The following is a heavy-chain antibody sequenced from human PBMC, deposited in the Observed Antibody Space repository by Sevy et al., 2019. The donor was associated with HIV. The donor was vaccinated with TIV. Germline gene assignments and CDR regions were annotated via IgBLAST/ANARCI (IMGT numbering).Heavy chain of an antibody. V-gene: IGHV3-30*03. Sequence: GGSLRLSCAASGFNFKTHGMHWVRQAPGKGLEWVAVISYDGNIKYYVDSVKGRFTVSRDNSNNTLFLQMNSLRVEDTAVYYCGRDQGSYHYIPGGYWGQGTLLTVSS. CDR2: ISYDGNIK. CDR1: GFNFKTHG. J-gene: IGHJ4*02. D-gene: IGHD3-16*02. CDR3: GRDQGSYHYIPGGY.